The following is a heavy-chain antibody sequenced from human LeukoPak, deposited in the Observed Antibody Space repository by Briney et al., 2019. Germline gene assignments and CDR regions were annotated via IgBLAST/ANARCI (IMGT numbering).Heavy chain of an antibody. V-gene: IGHV3-64*01. Sequence: WGSLRLSCAASGFTFSSYAMHWVRQAPGKGLEYVSAISSNGGSTYYANSVKGRFTISRDSSKNTLYLQMDSLRAEDMAVYYCARDHSSGWYGVADYWGQGTLVTVSS. J-gene: IGHJ4*02. D-gene: IGHD6-19*01. CDR2: ISSNGGST. CDR3: ARDHSSGWYGVADY. CDR1: GFTFSSYA.